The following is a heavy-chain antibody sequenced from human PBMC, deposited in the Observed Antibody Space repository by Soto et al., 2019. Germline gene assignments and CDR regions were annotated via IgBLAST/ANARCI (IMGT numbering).Heavy chain of an antibody. CDR2: IYPGDSDT. Sequence: RISKMPGKGLEWMGIIYPGDSDTRYSPSFQGQVTISAYKSISTADLQWSSLKASDTSVYYGDIIYYECRGSAFWGQGTTVIVSS. D-gene: IGHD3-22*01. CDR3: DIIYYECRGSAF. V-gene: IGHV5-51*01. J-gene: IGHJ6*02.